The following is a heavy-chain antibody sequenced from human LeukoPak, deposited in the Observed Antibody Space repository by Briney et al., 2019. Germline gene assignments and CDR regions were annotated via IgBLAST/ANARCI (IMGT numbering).Heavy chain of an antibody. Sequence: SETLSLTSTVSGGSISSSPYYWGWIRQPPGKGLEWIGNIYYGGSTYYNPSLKTRVTISVDTSKNQFSLKLSSVTAADTAVYYCARRGPSGRSLDYWGQGTLVTVSS. D-gene: IGHD3-10*01. CDR3: ARRGPSGRSLDY. J-gene: IGHJ4*02. CDR2: IYYGGST. CDR1: GGSISSSPYY. V-gene: IGHV4-39*01.